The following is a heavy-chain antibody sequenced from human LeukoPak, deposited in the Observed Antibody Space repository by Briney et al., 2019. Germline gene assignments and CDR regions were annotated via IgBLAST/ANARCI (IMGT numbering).Heavy chain of an antibody. J-gene: IGHJ4*02. CDR2: ISAYNGNT. Sequence: ASVKVSCKASGYTFTSYGISWVRQAPGQGLEWMGWISAYNGNTNYAQKLQGRVTMTTDTSTSTAYMELRSLRSDDTAVYYCARDRVLLWFGEFFDYWGQGTLVTVSS. V-gene: IGHV1-18*01. CDR3: ARDRVLLWFGEFFDY. D-gene: IGHD3-10*01. CDR1: GYTFTSYG.